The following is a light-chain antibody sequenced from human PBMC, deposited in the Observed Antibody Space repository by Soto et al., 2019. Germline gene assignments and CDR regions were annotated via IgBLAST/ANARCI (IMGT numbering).Light chain of an antibody. Sequence: DIQMTQSPSSLSASVGDRVTITCRASQSISSYLNWYQQKPWKAPKLLIYAASSMQSGVPSRFSGSGSGTDLTLTISSLQTEDFATYYGQQSYSTPYTFGKGNKLEI. CDR2: AAS. V-gene: IGKV1-39*01. CDR3: QQSYSTPYT. J-gene: IGKJ2*01. CDR1: QSISSY.